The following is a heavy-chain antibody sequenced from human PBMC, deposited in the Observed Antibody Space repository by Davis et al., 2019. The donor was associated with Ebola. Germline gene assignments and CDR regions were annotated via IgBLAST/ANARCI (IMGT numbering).Heavy chain of an antibody. V-gene: IGHV4-59*12. J-gene: IGHJ5*02. CDR3: ARGQVEIWEWFDT. D-gene: IGHD1-1*01. CDR1: GGSISTYH. Sequence: PSETLSLTCTVSGGSISTYHWSWIRQAPGEGLEFIGFAYLGGTASYNPSLKSRVTISLDTSKNQFSLTLSSVTAADTAVYYCARGQVEIWEWFDTWGQGALVTVSS. CDR2: AYLGGTA.